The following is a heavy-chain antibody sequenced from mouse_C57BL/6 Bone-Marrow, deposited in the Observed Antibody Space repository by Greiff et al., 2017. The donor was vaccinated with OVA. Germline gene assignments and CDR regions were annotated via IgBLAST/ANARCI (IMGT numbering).Heavy chain of an antibody. V-gene: IGHV1-81*01. D-gene: IGHD1-1*01. J-gene: IGHJ3*01. Sequence: QVQLQQSGAELARPGASVKLSCKASGYTFTSYGISWVKQRTRQGLEWIGEIYPRSGNTYYNEKFKGKATLTADKSSSTAYMELRSLTSEDSAVYFCARAYYGSSGAYWGQGTLVTVSA. CDR2: IYPRSGNT. CDR3: ARAYYGSSGAY. CDR1: GYTFTSYG.